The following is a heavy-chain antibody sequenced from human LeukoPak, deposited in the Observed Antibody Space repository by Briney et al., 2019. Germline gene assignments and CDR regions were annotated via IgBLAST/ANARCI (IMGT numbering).Heavy chain of an antibody. J-gene: IGHJ4*02. V-gene: IGHV3-23*01. CDR3: AKDYKPDGYNDLDY. CDR2: IVGSNGKT. Sequence: GGSLRLSCAASGFTFSTYTMHWVRQAPGKGLDWVSGIVGSNGKTYYADSVKGRFTISRDNSKNTLYLQMNSLRAEDTAVYFCAKDYKPDGYNDLDYWGQGTQVTVSS. D-gene: IGHD5-24*01. CDR1: GFTFSTYT.